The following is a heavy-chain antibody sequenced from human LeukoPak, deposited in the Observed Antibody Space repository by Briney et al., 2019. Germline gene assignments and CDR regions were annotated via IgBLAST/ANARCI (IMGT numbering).Heavy chain of an antibody. CDR1: GGSISSSSYY. CDR2: IFYSGST. Sequence: SETLSLTCTVSGGSISSSSYYWGWIRQPPGKGLEWIGSIFYSGSTYYNPSLKSRITISVDTSKNQFSLKLRSVTAADTAVYYCARDFYDSSGYCFDYWGQGTLVTVSS. D-gene: IGHD3-22*01. CDR3: ARDFYDSSGYCFDY. V-gene: IGHV4-39*02. J-gene: IGHJ4*02.